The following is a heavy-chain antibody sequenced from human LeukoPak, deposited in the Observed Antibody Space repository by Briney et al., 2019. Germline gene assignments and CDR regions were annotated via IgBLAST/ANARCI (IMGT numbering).Heavy chain of an antibody. Sequence: SETLSLTCTVSGGSISSSSYYWGWIRQPPGKGLEWIGSIYYSGSTYYNPSLKSRVTISVDTSKNQFSLKLSSVTAADTAVYYCARRRGFTMVRGAYNWFDPWGQGTLVTVSS. CDR1: GGSISSSSYY. J-gene: IGHJ5*02. D-gene: IGHD3-10*01. CDR2: IYYSGST. CDR3: ARRRGFTMVRGAYNWFDP. V-gene: IGHV4-39*07.